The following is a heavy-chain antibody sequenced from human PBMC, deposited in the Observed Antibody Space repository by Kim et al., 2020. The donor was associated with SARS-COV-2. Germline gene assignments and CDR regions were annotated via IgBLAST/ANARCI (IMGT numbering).Heavy chain of an antibody. CDR1: GYTFTSYG. D-gene: IGHD4-17*01. J-gene: IGHJ4*02. Sequence: ASVKVSCKASGYTFTSYGISWVRQAPGQGLEWMGWISAYNGNTNYAQKLQGRVTMTTDTSTSTAYMELRSLRSDDTAVYYCARDRESTVVNYFDYCGQGTLVTVSS. CDR2: ISAYNGNT. V-gene: IGHV1-18*04. CDR3: ARDRESTVVNYFDY.